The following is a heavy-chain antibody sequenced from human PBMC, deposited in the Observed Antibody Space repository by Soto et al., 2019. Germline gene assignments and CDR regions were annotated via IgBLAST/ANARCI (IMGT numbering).Heavy chain of an antibody. CDR1: GFTFISYW. V-gene: IGHV3-74*01. D-gene: IGHD2-21*02. CDR2: INSDGSST. J-gene: IGHJ4*02. Sequence: GGSLRLSCAASGFTFISYWMHWVRQAPGKGLVWVSRINSDGSSTSYADSVKGRFTISRGNAKNTLYLQMNSLRAEDTAVYYCARDYIVVVTAIRGVGYWGQGTLVTVSS. CDR3: ARDYIVVVTAIRGVGY.